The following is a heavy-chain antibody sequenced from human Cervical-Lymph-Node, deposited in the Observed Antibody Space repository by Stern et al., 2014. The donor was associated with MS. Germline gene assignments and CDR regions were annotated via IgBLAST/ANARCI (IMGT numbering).Heavy chain of an antibody. V-gene: IGHV1-3*01. CDR2: INAGNGNT. Sequence: QVQLVQSGAEVKKPGASVKISCKASGYTFTTYAIHWVRQAPGQSLEWLGWINAGNGNTKYSQRFQGRVIITRDKSASTGYMELSSLRSEDTAMYFCARGGPIPMSGLVRDGLDAWGQGTTVTVSS. J-gene: IGHJ6*02. CDR3: ARGGPIPMSGLVRDGLDA. CDR1: GYTFTTYA. D-gene: IGHD6-6*01.